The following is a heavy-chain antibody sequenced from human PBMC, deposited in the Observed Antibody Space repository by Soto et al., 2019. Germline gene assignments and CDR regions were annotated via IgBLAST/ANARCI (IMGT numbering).Heavy chain of an antibody. D-gene: IGHD3-22*01. CDR2: ISYDGSNK. V-gene: IGHV3-30-3*01. CDR3: AREGIDSRVPNY. Sequence: QVQLVESGGGVVQPGRSLRLSCAASGFTFSSYAMHWVRQAPGKGLEWVAVISYDGSNKYYADSVKGRFTISRDNSKNTLYLQMNSLRAEETAVYYCAREGIDSRVPNYWGQGTLVTVSS. CDR1: GFTFSSYA. J-gene: IGHJ4*02.